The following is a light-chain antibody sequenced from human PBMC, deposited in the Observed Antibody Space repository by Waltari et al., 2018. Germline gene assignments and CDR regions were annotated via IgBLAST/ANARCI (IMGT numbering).Light chain of an antibody. V-gene: IGKV3-20*01. Sequence: VLTQSPGTLSLSPGERATLSCRASQSVGRALAWYQQKPGQAPRLLIYDAYIRATGVPDRCSGSGSGTDFSLIISRLESGDVAVYYCQHYVRLPVMFGQGTKVE. J-gene: IGKJ1*01. CDR3: QHYVRLPVM. CDR2: DAY. CDR1: QSVGRA.